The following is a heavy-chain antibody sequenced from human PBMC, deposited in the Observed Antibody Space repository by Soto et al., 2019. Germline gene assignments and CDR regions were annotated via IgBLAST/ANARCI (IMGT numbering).Heavy chain of an antibody. CDR2: IWYEGSKK. J-gene: IGHJ4*02. V-gene: IGHV3-33*01. Sequence: QLQLVESGGGVVHPGRSLRLSCAASGFTFSSYGMHWVRQAPGKGLEWVAIIWYEGSKKYYADSVKGRFTISRDNSKNTLLLQMNSLRSDDTAVYYCARPYFHGGKDWFFDYWGQGTLVTGSS. CDR3: ARPYFHGGKDWFFDY. CDR1: GFTFSSYG. D-gene: IGHD3-9*01.